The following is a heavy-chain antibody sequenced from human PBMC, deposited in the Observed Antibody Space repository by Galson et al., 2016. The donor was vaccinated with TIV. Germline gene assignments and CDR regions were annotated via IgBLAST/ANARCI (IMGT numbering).Heavy chain of an antibody. CDR2: INWNSGTI. V-gene: IGHV3-9*01. CDR1: GFIFDDYA. Sequence: SLRLSCAASGFIFDDYAMHWVRQAPGKGLEWVSGINWNSGTIAYADSVKGRFTISRDNAKNSLYLQMNSLRAEDTALYYWACGIGWFRGFDYWGQGTFITVSS. CDR3: ACGIGWFRGFDY. D-gene: IGHD3-10*01. J-gene: IGHJ4*02.